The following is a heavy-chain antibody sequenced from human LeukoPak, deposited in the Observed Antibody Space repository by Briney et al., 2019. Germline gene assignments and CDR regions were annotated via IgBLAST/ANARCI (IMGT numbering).Heavy chain of an antibody. CDR2: IGGSGRST. J-gene: IGHJ6*02. V-gene: IGHV3-23*01. CDR3: AKDSVVVPAAPYGMDV. CDR1: GFTFGNYA. D-gene: IGHD2-2*01. Sequence: GGSLRLSCAASGFTFGNYAMSWVRQAPGKGLEWVSSIGGSGRSTYYADSVKGRFTISRDNSMITMFLHMNSLRAEDTAVYYCAKDSVVVPAAPYGMDVWGQGTTVTVSS.